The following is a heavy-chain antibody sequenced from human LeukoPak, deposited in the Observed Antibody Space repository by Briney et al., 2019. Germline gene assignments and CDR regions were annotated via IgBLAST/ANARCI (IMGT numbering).Heavy chain of an antibody. V-gene: IGHV4-59*01. CDR1: GGSISSYY. D-gene: IGHD3-10*01. Sequence: PSETLSLTCTVSGGSISSYYWSWLRQPPGKGLEWIGYIYYSGCTNYNPSLKSRVTISVDTSKNQFSLKLSSVTAADTAVYYCASSLWFGELFKNWGQGTLVTVSS. CDR3: ASSLWFGELFKN. CDR2: IYYSGCT. J-gene: IGHJ4*02.